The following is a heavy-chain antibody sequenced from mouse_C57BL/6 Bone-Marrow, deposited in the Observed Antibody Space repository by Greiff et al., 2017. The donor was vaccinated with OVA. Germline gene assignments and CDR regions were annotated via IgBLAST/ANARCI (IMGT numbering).Heavy chain of an antibody. CDR3: TTDGYRGFAY. CDR2: IDPENGDT. V-gene: IGHV14-4*01. J-gene: IGHJ3*01. Sequence: VQLKESGAELVRPGASVKLSCTASGFNIKDDYMHWVKQRPEQGLEWIGWIDPENGDTEYASKFQGKATITADTSSNTAYLQLSSLTSEDTAVYYCTTDGYRGFAYWGQGTLVTVSA. D-gene: IGHD2-3*01. CDR1: GFNIKDDY.